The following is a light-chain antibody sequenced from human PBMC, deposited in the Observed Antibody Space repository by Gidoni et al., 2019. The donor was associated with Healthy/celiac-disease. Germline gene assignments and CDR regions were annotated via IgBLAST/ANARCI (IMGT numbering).Light chain of an antibody. Sequence: SYPLTQPPSVSVSPGQTASITCSGDKLGDKYACWYQQKPGQSPVLVIYQDSKRPSGIPERFSGSNSGNTATLTISGTQAMDEADYYCQAWDSSHVVFGGGTKLTVL. CDR1: KLGDKY. J-gene: IGLJ2*01. V-gene: IGLV3-1*01. CDR2: QDS. CDR3: QAWDSSHVV.